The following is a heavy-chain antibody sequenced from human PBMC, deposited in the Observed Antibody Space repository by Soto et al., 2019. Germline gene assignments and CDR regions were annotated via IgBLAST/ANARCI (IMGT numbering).Heavy chain of an antibody. V-gene: IGHV4-31*01. J-gene: IGHJ3*02. CDR2: IYYSGST. CDR1: GGSVSSGAYY. CDR3: ARARLRAVYAFDI. Sequence: QVQLQESDAGLVKASQTLSLTCTVSGGSVSSGAYYWTWIRQRPGKGLEWIGYIYYSGSTYYSPSLKSQLSISLDTSKNQFSLRLSSVTAADTAMYYCARARLRAVYAFDIWGQGTKVTVSS. D-gene: IGHD5-12*01.